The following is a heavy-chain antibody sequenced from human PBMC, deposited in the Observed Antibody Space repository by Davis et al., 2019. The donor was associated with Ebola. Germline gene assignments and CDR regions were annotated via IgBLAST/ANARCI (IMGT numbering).Heavy chain of an antibody. CDR2: IYYSGST. CDR3: ATLIAAVDY. D-gene: IGHD6-6*01. Sequence: GSLRLSCTVSGYSISSGYYWGWIRQPPGKGLEWIGSIYYSGSTYYNPSLKSRVTISVDTSKNQFSLKLSSVTAADTAVYYCATLIAAVDYWGQGTLVTVSS. CDR1: GYSISSGYY. V-gene: IGHV4-38-2*02. J-gene: IGHJ4*02.